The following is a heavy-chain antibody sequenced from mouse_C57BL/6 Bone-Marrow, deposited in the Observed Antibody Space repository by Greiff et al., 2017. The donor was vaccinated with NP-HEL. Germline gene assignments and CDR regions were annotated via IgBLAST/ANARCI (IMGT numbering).Heavy chain of an antibody. J-gene: IGHJ1*03. D-gene: IGHD1-1*01. Sequence: QVQLQQPGAELVKPGASVKLSCKASGYTFTSYWMHWVKQRPGRGLEWIGRIDPNSGGTKYNEKFKSKATLTVDKPSSTAYMPLSSLTSEDSAVYYCARNGIYYYGYWYFDVWGTGTTVTVSS. CDR2: IDPNSGGT. CDR1: GYTFTSYW. CDR3: ARNGIYYYGYWYFDV. V-gene: IGHV1-72*01.